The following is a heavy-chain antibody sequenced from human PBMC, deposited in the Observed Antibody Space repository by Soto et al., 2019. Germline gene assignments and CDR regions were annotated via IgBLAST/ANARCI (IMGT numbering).Heavy chain of an antibody. CDR3: ARDAAAGTDFDYYYYMDV. D-gene: IGHD6-13*01. CDR1: GGSISSYY. V-gene: IGHV4-59*01. J-gene: IGHJ6*03. Sequence: QVQLQESGPGLVKPSETLSLTCTVSGGSISSYYWSWIRQPPGKGLEWIGCIYYSGNTNYNPSLKRRVTIAVDTSKNQFSLKLSSVTAADTAVYYCARDAAAGTDFDYYYYMDVWGKGTTVTVSS. CDR2: IYYSGNT.